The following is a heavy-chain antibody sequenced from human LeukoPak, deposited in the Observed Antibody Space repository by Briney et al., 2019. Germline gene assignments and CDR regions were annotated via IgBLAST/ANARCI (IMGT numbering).Heavy chain of an antibody. D-gene: IGHD3-22*01. J-gene: IGHJ3*02. CDR1: GGSISSGGYY. Sequence: PSETLSLTCTVSGGSISSGGYYWSWIRRHPGKGLEWIGYIYYSGTTYYNPSLKSRVTVSVDTSKNQFSLKLSSVTAADTAVYYCARDRWGDSSGYYYEDAFDIWGQGTMVTVSS. V-gene: IGHV4-31*03. CDR3: ARDRWGDSSGYYYEDAFDI. CDR2: IYYSGTT.